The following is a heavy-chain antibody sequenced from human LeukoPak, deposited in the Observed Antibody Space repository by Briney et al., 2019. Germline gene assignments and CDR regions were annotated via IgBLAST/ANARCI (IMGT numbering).Heavy chain of an antibody. CDR1: GGSISSYY. V-gene: IGHV4-59*01. Sequence: SETLSLTCTVSGGSISSYYWSWIRQPPGKGLEWIGYIYYSGSTNYNPSLKSRVTISVDTSKNQFSQKLSSVTAADTAVYYCARASPTYDFWSGYSSFNWFDPWGQGTLVTVSS. D-gene: IGHD3-3*01. J-gene: IGHJ5*02. CDR2: IYYSGST. CDR3: ARASPTYDFWSGYSSFNWFDP.